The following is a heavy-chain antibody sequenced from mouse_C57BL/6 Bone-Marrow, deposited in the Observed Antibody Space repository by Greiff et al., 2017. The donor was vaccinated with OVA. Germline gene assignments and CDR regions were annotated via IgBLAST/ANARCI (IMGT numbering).Heavy chain of an antibody. CDR3: TRVYSNYNFRY. J-gene: IGHJ2*01. V-gene: IGHV5-9-1*02. Sequence: EVQGVESGEGLVKPGGSLKLSCAASGFTFSSYAMSWVSQTPEKRLEWVAYISSGGDYSYYADTVKGRFTISRDNARNPLYLQLSSLKSEDTAMYYCTRVYSNYNFRYWGQGTTLTVSS. CDR1: GFTFSSYA. D-gene: IGHD2-5*01. CDR2: ISSGGDYS.